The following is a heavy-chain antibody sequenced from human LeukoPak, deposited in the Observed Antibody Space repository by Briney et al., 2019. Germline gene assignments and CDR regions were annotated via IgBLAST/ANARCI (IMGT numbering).Heavy chain of an antibody. CDR3: AKHYGSNSMADY. V-gene: IGHV3-23*01. CDR2: ISGSGSNT. D-gene: IGHD4-23*01. CDR1: GFTFSNYA. Sequence: GGSLRLSCGTSGFTFSNYAMSWVRQAKGKGLEWVSAISGSGSNTYYADSVKGRFTISRDNSKNTLYLQMNSLRAEETAVYYCAKHYGSNSMADYWGQGTLVTVSS. J-gene: IGHJ4*02.